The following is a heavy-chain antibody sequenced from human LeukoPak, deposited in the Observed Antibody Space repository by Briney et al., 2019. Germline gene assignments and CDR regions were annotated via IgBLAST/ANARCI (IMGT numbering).Heavy chain of an antibody. Sequence: GASVKVSCKASGYTFTGYYMHWVRQAPGQGLEWMGWINPNSGGTNSAQRFQGRVTMTRDTSISTAYMELSRLRSDDTAVYYCARKSLGYCSSTSCYGSMDVWGKGTTVTVSS. J-gene: IGHJ6*03. CDR3: ARKSLGYCSSTSCYGSMDV. CDR2: INPNSGGT. D-gene: IGHD2-2*01. V-gene: IGHV1-2*02. CDR1: GYTFTGYY.